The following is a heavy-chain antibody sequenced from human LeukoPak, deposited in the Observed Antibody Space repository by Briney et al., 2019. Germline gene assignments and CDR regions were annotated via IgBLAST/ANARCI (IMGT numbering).Heavy chain of an antibody. V-gene: IGHV3-30*18. D-gene: IGHD3-10*01. CDR2: VSYDGSNK. CDR1: GFTFSSYG. Sequence: GRSLRLSCAASGFTFSSYGMHWVRQAPGKRLEWVAVVSYDGSNKYYADSVKGRFSISRDNSKNTLDLQMNSLRAEDTAVYYCAKAYGSGSYYKVDYWGQGILVTVSS. CDR3: AKAYGSGSYYKVDY. J-gene: IGHJ4*02.